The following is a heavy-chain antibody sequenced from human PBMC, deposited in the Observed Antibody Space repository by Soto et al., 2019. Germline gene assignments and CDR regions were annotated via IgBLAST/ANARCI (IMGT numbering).Heavy chain of an antibody. V-gene: IGHV3-66*01. CDR2: LYSAGGT. CDR1: GFTVSTNY. D-gene: IGHD3-3*01. J-gene: IGHJ4*02. Sequence: GESLKISCAASGFTVSTNYMSWVRQAPGKGLEWVSVLYSAGGTYYADSVKGRFTISRDNSKNTLYLQMNSLRAEDTAVYYCARVQHDFWSGSFNYWGQGTLVTVSS. CDR3: ARVQHDFWSGSFNY.